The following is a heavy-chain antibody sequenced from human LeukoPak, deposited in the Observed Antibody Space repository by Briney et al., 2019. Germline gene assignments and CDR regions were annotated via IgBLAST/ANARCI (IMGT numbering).Heavy chain of an antibody. Sequence: ASVKVSCKASGYTFTSYYMHWVRQAPGQGLEWMGIINPSGGSTSYAQKFQGRVTMTRDTSTSTVYMGLSSLRSEDTAVYYCARDGSGSYYLRLPPDYWGQGTLVTVSS. D-gene: IGHD3-10*01. CDR1: GYTFTSYY. V-gene: IGHV1-46*01. CDR3: ARDGSGSYYLRLPPDY. CDR2: INPSGGST. J-gene: IGHJ4*02.